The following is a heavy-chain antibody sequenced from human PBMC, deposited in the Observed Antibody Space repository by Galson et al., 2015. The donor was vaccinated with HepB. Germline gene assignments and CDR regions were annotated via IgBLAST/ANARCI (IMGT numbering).Heavy chain of an antibody. V-gene: IGHV3-73*01. J-gene: IGHJ4*02. CDR3: TSSRYSSGWYGFG. CDR2: IRSKGNNYAT. CDR1: GFIFSDSA. D-gene: IGHD6-19*01. Sequence: SLRLSCAASGFIFSDSAMHWVRRASGKGLEWVGRIRSKGNNYATAYAASVKGRFTISRDDSKNTAYLQMNSLKTEDTAVYYCTSSRYSSGWYGFGWGQGTLVTVSS.